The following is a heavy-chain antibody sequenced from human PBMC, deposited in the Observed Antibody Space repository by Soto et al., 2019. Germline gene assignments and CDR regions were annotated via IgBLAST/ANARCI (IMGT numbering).Heavy chain of an antibody. Sequence: QLQLQESGPGLVKPSETLSLTCTVSGGSISSSSYYWGWIRQPPGKGLEWIGSIYYSGSTYYNPSLKSRVTISVDTSKNQFSLKLSSVTAADTAVYYCARLKIAAAGSGFDYWGQGTLVTVSS. D-gene: IGHD6-13*01. CDR1: GGSISSSSYY. CDR2: IYYSGST. V-gene: IGHV4-39*01. J-gene: IGHJ4*02. CDR3: ARLKIAAAGSGFDY.